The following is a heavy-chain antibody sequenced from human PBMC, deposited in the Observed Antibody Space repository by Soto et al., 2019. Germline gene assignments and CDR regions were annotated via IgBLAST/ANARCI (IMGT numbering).Heavy chain of an antibody. J-gene: IGHJ4*02. CDR2: ISYDGRNR. Sequence: QVQLVESGGGVVQPGRSLRLSCAASGFVFSSYGIHWVRQAPGKGLEWVAGISYDGRNRYYTDSVKGRFTISRDNSMNKLCLQMNSLRAEDTAVYYCAKDTYDYDSSCYYVFDYWGQGTLVTVSS. D-gene: IGHD3-22*01. V-gene: IGHV3-30*18. CDR1: GFVFSSYG. CDR3: AKDTYDYDSSCYYVFDY.